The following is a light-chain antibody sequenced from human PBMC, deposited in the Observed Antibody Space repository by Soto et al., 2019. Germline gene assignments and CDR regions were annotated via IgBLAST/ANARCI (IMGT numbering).Light chain of an antibody. CDR2: EVS. CDR1: SSDVGGYNY. CDR3: SSYTSSSTWV. Sequence: QSALTQPASVSGSPGQSITISCTGTSSDVGGYNYVSWYQHHPGKAPKLMIYEVSNRPSGVSNRFSGSKSGNTASLTISGLQAEDEADYYCSSYTSSSTWVFGEGPSSPS. V-gene: IGLV2-14*01. J-gene: IGLJ3*02.